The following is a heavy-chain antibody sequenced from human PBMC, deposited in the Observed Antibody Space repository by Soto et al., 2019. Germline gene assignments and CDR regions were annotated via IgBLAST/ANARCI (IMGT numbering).Heavy chain of an antibody. V-gene: IGHV3-21*01. CDR1: GFTFSSYS. D-gene: IGHD4-17*01. J-gene: IGHJ6*02. Sequence: EVQLVESGGGLVKPGGSLRLSCAASGFTFSSYSMNWVRQAPGKGLEWVSSISSSSSYIYYADSVKGRFTISRDNAKNSLYLQMNSLRAEDTAVYYCARDGTVTTAYGMDVWGQGTTVTVSS. CDR2: ISSSSSYI. CDR3: ARDGTVTTAYGMDV.